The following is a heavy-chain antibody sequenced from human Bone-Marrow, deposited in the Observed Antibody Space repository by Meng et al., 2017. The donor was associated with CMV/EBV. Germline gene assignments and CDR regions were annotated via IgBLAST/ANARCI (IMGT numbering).Heavy chain of an antibody. CDR3: ARDRSMFDTVTYIYHDYAMDV. Sequence: SVKVSCKTSEATFKSYAINWVRLSPGQGLEWMGGIIPMFKTPTYAQNFQGRITITTDEFTSTAYIELRGLRSDDTALYFCARDRSMFDTVTYIYHDYAMDVWGQGNTVTVSS. D-gene: IGHD4-17*01. V-gene: IGHV1-69*05. J-gene: IGHJ6*02. CDR2: IIPMFKTP. CDR1: EATFKSYA.